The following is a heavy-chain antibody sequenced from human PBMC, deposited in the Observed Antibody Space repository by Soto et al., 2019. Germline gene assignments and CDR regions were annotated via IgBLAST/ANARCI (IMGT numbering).Heavy chain of an antibody. J-gene: IGHJ5*02. D-gene: IGHD3-10*01. CDR3: ARDTYYYGSGSYSP. Sequence: GGSLRLSCAASGFTFNTYGFHWVRQAPGKGLEWVTVISFDGKNKYYADSVKGRFTISRDDSENTLYLQMNSLRAEDTAVYYCARDTYYYGSGSYSPWGQGTLVTVSS. CDR2: ISFDGKNK. V-gene: IGHV3-30*12. CDR1: GFTFNTYG.